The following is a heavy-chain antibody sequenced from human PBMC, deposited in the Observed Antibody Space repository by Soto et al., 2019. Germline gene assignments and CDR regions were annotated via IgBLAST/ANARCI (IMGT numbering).Heavy chain of an antibody. V-gene: IGHV3-53*05. CDR3: ARDARTTVTTRGVWYFDI. D-gene: IGHD4-17*01. CDR1: GFTVSSNY. CDR2: IYSGGST. J-gene: IGHJ2*01. Sequence: EVQLVETGGGLIQPGGSLRLSCAASGFTVSSNYMSWVRQAPGKGLEWVSVIYSGGSTYYADSVKGRFTISRDNSKNTVYLQMDSLRPEDTAVYYCARDARTTVTTRGVWYFDIWGRGTQVTVSS.